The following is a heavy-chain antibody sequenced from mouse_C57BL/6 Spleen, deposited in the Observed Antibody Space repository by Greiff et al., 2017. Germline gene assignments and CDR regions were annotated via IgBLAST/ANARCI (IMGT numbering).Heavy chain of an antibody. CDR3: TSLRYGGSFDY. V-gene: IGHV14-4*01. Sequence: DVQLQESGAELVRPGASVKLSCTASGFNIKDDYMHWVKQRPEQGLEWIGWIDPENGDTAYASKFQGKATITAYTSSNTAYLQLSSLTSEDTAVYYCTSLRYGGSFDYGGQGTTLTVSS. CDR1: GFNIKDDY. CDR2: IDPENGDT. J-gene: IGHJ2*01. D-gene: IGHD1-1*01.